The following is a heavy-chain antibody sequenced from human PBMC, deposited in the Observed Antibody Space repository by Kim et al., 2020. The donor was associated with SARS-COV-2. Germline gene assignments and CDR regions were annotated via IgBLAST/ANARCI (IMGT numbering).Heavy chain of an antibody. V-gene: IGHV4-4*02. J-gene: IGHJ4*02. Sequence: SETLSLTCAVSGGSISSSNWWSWVRQPPGKGLEWIGEIYHSGSTNYNPSLKSRVTISVDKSKNQFSLKLSSVTAADTAVYYCARVPYGDYVSKKTFDYWGQGTLVTVSS. CDR1: GGSISSSNW. D-gene: IGHD4-17*01. CDR2: IYHSGST. CDR3: ARVPYGDYVSKKTFDY.